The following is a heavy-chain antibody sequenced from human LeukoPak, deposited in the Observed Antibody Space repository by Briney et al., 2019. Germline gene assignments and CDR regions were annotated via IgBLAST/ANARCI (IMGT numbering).Heavy chain of an antibody. J-gene: IGHJ2*01. D-gene: IGHD1-26*01. CDR1: GVSMTGSY. CDR3: ARGGWSLDL. CDR2: IYYSGTT. V-gene: IGHV4-59*01. Sequence: SETLSLTCTVSGVSMTGSYWSWIRQPPGKGLEWIGYIYYSGTTNYNPPLKSRVTISVDTSKNQFSLKLTSVTAADTAVYFCARGGWSLDLWGRGTLVAVSS.